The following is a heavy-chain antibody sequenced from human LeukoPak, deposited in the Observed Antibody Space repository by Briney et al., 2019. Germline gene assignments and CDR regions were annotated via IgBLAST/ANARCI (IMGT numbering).Heavy chain of an antibody. D-gene: IGHD1-26*01. CDR1: GFTFSSYA. CDR3: VRQKKSHGNFDY. J-gene: IGHJ4*02. CDR2: ITYDGSNK. Sequence: TGGSLRLSCAASGFTFSSYAMHWVRQAPGKGLEWVAVITYDGSNKYYADSVKGRFTISRDNSKNTLYLQMNSLRAEDTAVYYCVRQKKSHGNFDYWGQGTLVTVSS. V-gene: IGHV3-30*04.